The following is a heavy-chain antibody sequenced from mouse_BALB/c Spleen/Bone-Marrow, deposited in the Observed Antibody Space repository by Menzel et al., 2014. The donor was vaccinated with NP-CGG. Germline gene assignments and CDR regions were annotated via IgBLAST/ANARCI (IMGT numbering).Heavy chain of an antibody. CDR3: ARDNYGSRFDY. V-gene: IGHV5-6-3*01. J-gene: IGHJ2*01. D-gene: IGHD1-1*01. CDR2: INNNDGNT. CDR1: GFTFSSYG. Sequence: EVMLVEPGGGLVQPGGSLKLSCAASGFTFSSYGMSWVRQTPDKRLELVATINNNDGNTYYPDSVKGRFTISRDNAKNTLYLQMSSLKSEDTAMYYCARDNYGSRFDYWGQGTTLTVSS.